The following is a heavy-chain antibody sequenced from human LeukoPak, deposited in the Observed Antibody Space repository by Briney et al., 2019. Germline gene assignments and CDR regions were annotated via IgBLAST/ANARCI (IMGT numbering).Heavy chain of an antibody. V-gene: IGHV3-23*01. J-gene: IGHJ4*02. Sequence: AGGSLRLSSAASGFTFSSYAMSWVRQAPGKGLEWVSAISGSGGSTYYADSVKGRFTISRDNSINTLYLQMNSLRAEDMALYYCAKDILPAATDPGYFDYWGQGTLVTVSS. D-gene: IGHD2-2*01. CDR2: ISGSGGST. CDR1: GFTFSSYA. CDR3: AKDILPAATDPGYFDY.